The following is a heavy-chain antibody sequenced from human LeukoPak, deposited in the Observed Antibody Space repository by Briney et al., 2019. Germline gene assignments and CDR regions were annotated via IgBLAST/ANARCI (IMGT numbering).Heavy chain of an antibody. Sequence: GGSLRLSCPAPGFTFSSYCMSWVRQAPGKGLHWVANIKQDGSEKYYVDSVKGRFTISRDNAKNSLYLQMNSLRAEDTAVYYCARGKRLQYYFDYWGQGTLVTVSS. CDR2: IKQDGSEK. CDR3: ARGKRLQYYFDY. V-gene: IGHV3-7*01. J-gene: IGHJ4*02. CDR1: GFTFSSYC.